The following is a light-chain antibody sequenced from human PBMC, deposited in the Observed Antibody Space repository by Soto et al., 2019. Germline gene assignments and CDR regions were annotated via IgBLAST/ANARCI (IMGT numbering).Light chain of an antibody. CDR3: GTWDSSLPVSVV. Sequence: QAVVTQPPSVSAAPGETVSISCSGGSSNIGSNYVSWYQQLPGAAPKLLIYDNNKRPSGIPDRFSGSTSGTSATLGITGLQTGDEADYYCGTWDSSLPVSVVFGGGTKLTVL. CDR2: DNN. V-gene: IGLV1-51*01. CDR1: SSNIGSNY. J-gene: IGLJ2*01.